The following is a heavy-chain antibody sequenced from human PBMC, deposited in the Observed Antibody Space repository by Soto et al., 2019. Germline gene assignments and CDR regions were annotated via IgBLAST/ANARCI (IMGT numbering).Heavy chain of an antibody. V-gene: IGHV5-51*01. D-gene: IGHD3-9*01. CDR1: GYSFTSYW. Sequence: PGESLKISCKGSGYSFTSYWIGWVRQMPGKGLEWMGIIYPGDSDTRYSPSFQGQVTISADKSISTAYLQWSSLKASDTAMYYCAGASYDILTGYYANAFDIWGQGTVVTVSS. J-gene: IGHJ3*02. CDR3: AGASYDILTGYYANAFDI. CDR2: IYPGDSDT.